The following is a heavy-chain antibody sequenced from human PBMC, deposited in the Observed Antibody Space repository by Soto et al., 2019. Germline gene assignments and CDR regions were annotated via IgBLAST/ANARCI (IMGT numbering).Heavy chain of an antibody. J-gene: IGHJ5*02. D-gene: IGHD2-2*01. V-gene: IGHV2-26*01. CDR3: ARMYEYCVVTSCDWFDP. CDR1: GFSISNSKMG. CDR2: SFSNDEK. Sequence: QVTLKESGPVLVKPTETLTLTCTVSGFSISNSKMGVSWIRQPPGKALEWLAHSFSNDEKSYNPPLKSRLTIPKDPSKSHVVLTMTNMDPVDTATYSCARMYEYCVVTSCDWFDPWGPGTLVTVSS.